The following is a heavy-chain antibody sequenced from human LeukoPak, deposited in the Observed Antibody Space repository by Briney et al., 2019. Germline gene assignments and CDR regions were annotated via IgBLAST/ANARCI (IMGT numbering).Heavy chain of an antibody. J-gene: IGHJ4*02. Sequence: GGSLRLSCAASGFTFSDYYMSWIRQAPGKGLECVSYISSSGTSIYYADSVKGRFTISRDNAKNSLYLQMNSLRAEDTAVYYCARDGGTDNYNTYFDYWGQGTLVTVSS. V-gene: IGHV3-11*04. D-gene: IGHD4-11*01. CDR3: ARDGGTDNYNTYFDY. CDR2: ISSSGTSI. CDR1: GFTFSDYY.